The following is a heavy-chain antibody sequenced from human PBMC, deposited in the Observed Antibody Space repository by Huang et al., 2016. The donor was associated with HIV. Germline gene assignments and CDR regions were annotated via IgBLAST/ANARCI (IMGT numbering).Heavy chain of an antibody. V-gene: IGHV3-21*02. J-gene: IGHJ5*02. CDR2: IGSDSSYI. D-gene: IGHD6-19*01. CDR3: AYQQWLVGGLNH. CDR1: GFAFSSYG. Sequence: EVELVESGGGLVKSGGSLRLSCAASGFAFSSYGMNWVRQAPGKGLEWVAFIGSDSSYIYNADSVKGRVTISRDNAKSSIYLQLDSLRAEDTAVYYCAYQQWLVGGLNHWGQGTLVVVSS.